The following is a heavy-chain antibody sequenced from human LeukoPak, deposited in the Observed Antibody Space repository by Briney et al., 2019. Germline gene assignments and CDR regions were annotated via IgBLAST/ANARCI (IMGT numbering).Heavy chain of an antibody. V-gene: IGHV3-30*18. CDR2: ISYDGSDT. J-gene: IGHJ6*02. CDR1: GFTFSSYG. CDR3: AKDFIVQSYYGSGSYMYYGMDV. Sequence: GGSLRLSCAASGFTFSSYGMHWVRQAPGKGLEWVAVISYDGSDTYYVDSVKGRITISRDNSKNTLYLQMNSLRAEDTAVYYCAKDFIVQSYYGSGSYMYYGMDVWGPGTTVTLSS. D-gene: IGHD3-10*01.